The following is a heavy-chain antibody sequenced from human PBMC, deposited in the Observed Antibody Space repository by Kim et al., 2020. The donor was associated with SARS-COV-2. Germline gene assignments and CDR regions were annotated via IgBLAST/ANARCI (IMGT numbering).Heavy chain of an antibody. CDR1: GGSFSGYY. CDR3: ARADDCSGGSCVNDY. J-gene: IGHJ4*02. V-gene: IGHV4-34*01. Sequence: SETLSLTCAVYGGSFSGYYWSWIRQPPGKGLEWIGEINHSGSTNYNPSLKSRVTISVDTSKNQFSLKLSSVTAADTAVYYCARADDCSGGSCVNDYWGQGTLVTVSS. CDR2: INHSGST. D-gene: IGHD2-15*01.